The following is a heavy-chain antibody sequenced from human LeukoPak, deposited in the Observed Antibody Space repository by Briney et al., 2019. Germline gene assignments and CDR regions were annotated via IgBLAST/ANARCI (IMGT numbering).Heavy chain of an antibody. CDR1: GGSISSSSYY. J-gene: IGHJ2*01. Sequence: SETLSLTCTVSGGSISSSSYYWGWIRQPPGKGLEWIGSIYYSGSTYYNPSLKSRVTISVDTSKNQFSLKLSSVTAADTAVYYCARRYSNWYFDLWGRGTLVTVSS. V-gene: IGHV4-39*07. D-gene: IGHD2-21*01. CDR3: ARRYSNWYFDL. CDR2: IYYSGST.